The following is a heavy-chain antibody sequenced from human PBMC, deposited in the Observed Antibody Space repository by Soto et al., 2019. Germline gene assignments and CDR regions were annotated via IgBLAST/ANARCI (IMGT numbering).Heavy chain of an antibody. J-gene: IGHJ6*02. CDR1: GGTFSSYA. CDR2: IIPIFGTA. CDR3: ARDPARIYYYYGMDV. V-gene: IGHV1-69*13. D-gene: IGHD2-15*01. Sequence: SVKVSCKASGGTFSSYAISWVRQAPGQGLEWMGGIIPIFGTANYAQKFQGRVTITADESTSTAYMELSSLRSEDTAVYYCARDPARIYYYYGMDVWGQGTTVTVSS.